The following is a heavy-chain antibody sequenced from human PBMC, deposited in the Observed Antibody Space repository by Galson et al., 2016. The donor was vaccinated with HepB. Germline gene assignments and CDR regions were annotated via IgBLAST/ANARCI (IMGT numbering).Heavy chain of an antibody. CDR3: ARGRYYGMDV. CDR2: INPSAGST. V-gene: IGHV1-46*03. J-gene: IGHJ6*02. CDR1: GYTFTNYN. Sequence: SVKVSYKASGYTFTNYNMHWVRQAPGQGLEWMGIINPSAGSTSYAQKFQGRVTMTRDTSTSTVYMELSSLRTEDTAVYYCARGRYYGMDVWGQGATVTVSS.